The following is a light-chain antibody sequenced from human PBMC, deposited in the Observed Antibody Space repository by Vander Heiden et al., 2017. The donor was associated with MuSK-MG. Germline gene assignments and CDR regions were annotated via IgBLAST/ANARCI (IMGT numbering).Light chain of an antibody. CDR3: MQALQTPRT. CDR2: LGS. J-gene: IGKJ1*01. V-gene: IGKV2-28*01. Sequence: IVLTQSPLCLPVTPGEPASISCRSSQSLLHNNGYNYLNWFLQKPGQSPQLLIYLGSNRASGVPDRFSGSGSGTDFTLKISRVEAEDVGVYYCMQALQTPRTFGQGTKVEIK. CDR1: QSLLHNNGYNY.